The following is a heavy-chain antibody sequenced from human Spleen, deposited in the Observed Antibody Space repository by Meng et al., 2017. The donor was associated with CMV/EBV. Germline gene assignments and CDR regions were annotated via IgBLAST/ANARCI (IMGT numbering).Heavy chain of an antibody. CDR2: IYHSGST. V-gene: IGHV4-61*01. Sequence: SETLSLTCNVSGGSVSSNSYYWTWIRQPPGKGLEWIGYIYHSGSTIYNPSLKSRLTISVDTSKNQFSVKLSSVTGADTAVYYCARGDFDYGMDVWGQGTLVTVSS. J-gene: IGHJ4*02. D-gene: IGHD3-16*01. CDR3: ARGDFDYGMDV. CDR1: GGSVSSNSYY.